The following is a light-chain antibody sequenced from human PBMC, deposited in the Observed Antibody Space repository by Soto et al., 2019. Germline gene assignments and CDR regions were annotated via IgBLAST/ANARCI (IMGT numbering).Light chain of an antibody. CDR1: ISDVGGYNY. Sequence: QSALTQPASVSGSPGQSMTISCTGTISDVGGYNYVSWYQQHPGKAPKLMIYEVSNRPSGVSNRFSGSKSGNTASLTISGLQAEDEADYYCSSYTSSSTLDVFGTGTKVTVL. CDR2: EVS. V-gene: IGLV2-14*01. J-gene: IGLJ1*01. CDR3: SSYTSSSTLDV.